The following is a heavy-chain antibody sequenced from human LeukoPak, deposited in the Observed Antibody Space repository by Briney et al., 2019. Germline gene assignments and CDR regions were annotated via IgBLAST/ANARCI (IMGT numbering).Heavy chain of an antibody. CDR3: AKVAKYYYGSETYYFFEH. Sequence: GGSLRLSCAASGFRFSTYWMSCVRQAPGKGLEWVANIKQDGTEKYYVDSVKGRFAISRDNAKNSLYLQMNSLRVEDTAVYYCAKVAKYYYGSETYYFFEHWGQGTPVTASS. D-gene: IGHD3-10*01. CDR1: GFRFSTYW. CDR2: IKQDGTEK. V-gene: IGHV3-7*01. J-gene: IGHJ4*02.